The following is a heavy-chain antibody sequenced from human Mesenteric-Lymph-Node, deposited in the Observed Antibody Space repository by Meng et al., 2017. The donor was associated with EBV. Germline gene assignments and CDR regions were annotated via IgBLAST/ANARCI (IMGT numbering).Heavy chain of an antibody. V-gene: IGHV4-61*01. D-gene: IGHD3-10*01. Sequence: QVQLQESGPGLVKPSETLSLTCTVSGGSVSSTSYYWSWIRQPPGKRLEWIGYDYYSGSTNYNPSLKSRVTISVDTSKNQFSLNLYSVTAADTAVYYCARENPARGNWFDPWGQGALVTVSS. J-gene: IGHJ5*02. CDR3: ARENPARGNWFDP. CDR2: DYYSGST. CDR1: GGSVSSTSYY.